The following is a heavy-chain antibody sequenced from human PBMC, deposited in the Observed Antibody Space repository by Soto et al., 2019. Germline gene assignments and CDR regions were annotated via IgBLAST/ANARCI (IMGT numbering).Heavy chain of an antibody. D-gene: IGHD1-20*01. V-gene: IGHV1-69*13. J-gene: IGHJ4*02. CDR1: GGTFSSYS. CDR2: IIPIFGTA. Sequence: ASVKVSCKAPGGTFSSYSISWVRQAPGQGLEWMGGIIPIFGTANYAQKFQGRVTITADESTSTAYMELSSLRSEDTAVYYCASLTGNPQRWGQGTLVTVSS. CDR3: ASLTGNPQR.